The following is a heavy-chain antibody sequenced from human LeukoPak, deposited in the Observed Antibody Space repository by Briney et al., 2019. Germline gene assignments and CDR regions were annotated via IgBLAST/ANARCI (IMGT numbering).Heavy chain of an antibody. Sequence: GGSLRLSCAASGFTFSNYEMNWVRQAPGKGLEWVAFIRYDGSNKYYADSVKGRFTISRDNSKNTLYLQMNSLRAEDTAVYYCAKDRANMITFGGVIGQYFDYWGQGTLVTVSS. D-gene: IGHD3-16*02. CDR2: IRYDGSNK. CDR3: AKDRANMITFGGVIGQYFDY. J-gene: IGHJ4*02. V-gene: IGHV3-30*02. CDR1: GFTFSNYE.